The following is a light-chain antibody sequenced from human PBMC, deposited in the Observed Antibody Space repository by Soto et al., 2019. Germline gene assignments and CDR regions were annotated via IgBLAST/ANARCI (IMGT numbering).Light chain of an antibody. CDR2: DTS. Sequence: ETVLTQSPGTLSLSPGERATVSCRASQSVGGSSLAWYQQRPGQAPRLLIYDTSKRATGIPDRFSGSGSGTDFTLTISRLEPEDFAVYYCQQYQHPPRTFGQGTKVEIK. CDR3: QQYQHPPRT. CDR1: QSVGGSS. J-gene: IGKJ1*01. V-gene: IGKV3-20*01.